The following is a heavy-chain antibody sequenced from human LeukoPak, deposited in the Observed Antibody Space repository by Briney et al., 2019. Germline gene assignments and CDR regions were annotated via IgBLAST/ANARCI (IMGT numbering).Heavy chain of an antibody. V-gene: IGHV3-21*01. CDR1: GFTFSSYS. D-gene: IGHD3-3*01. CDR3: ARGGRRFLEWFQDYYYYGMDV. Sequence: PGGSLRLSCAASGFTFSSYSMNWVRQAPGKGLEWVSSISSSSSYIYYADSVKGRFTISRDNAKNSLYLQVNSLRAEDTAVYYCARGGRRFLEWFQDYYYYGMDVWGQGTTVTVSS. CDR2: ISSSSSYI. J-gene: IGHJ6*02.